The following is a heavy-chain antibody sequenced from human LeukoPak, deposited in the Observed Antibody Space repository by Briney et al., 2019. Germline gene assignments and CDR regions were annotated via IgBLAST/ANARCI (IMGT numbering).Heavy chain of an antibody. CDR2: ISGSGGRT. CDR3: AKSPGSGSYHAFDI. CDR1: GFTFSSYA. V-gene: IGHV3-23*01. Sequence: GGSLRLSCAASGFTFSSYAMSWVRQAPGKGLEWVSAISGSGGRTYYADSVKGRFTISRDDSKNTLYLQMNSLRVEDTAVFYCAKSPGSGSYHAFDIWGQGTMAIVSS. J-gene: IGHJ3*02. D-gene: IGHD1-26*01.